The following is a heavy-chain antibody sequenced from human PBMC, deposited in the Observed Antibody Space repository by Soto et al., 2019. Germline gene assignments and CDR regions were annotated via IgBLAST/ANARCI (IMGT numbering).Heavy chain of an antibody. Sequence: ASETLSLTCTVSGHSIRSFINHYCSWNRQAPGRGLEWIGYISKSGYTSYNPSLRSRVFISVDTSNNQVSLNLASVTAADTAIYYCTTQGFGILHGLVDVWGQGTTVTVS. D-gene: IGHD3-10*01. V-gene: IGHV4-4*09. CDR1: GHSIRSFINHY. CDR2: ISKSGYT. CDR3: TTQGFGILHGLVDV. J-gene: IGHJ6*02.